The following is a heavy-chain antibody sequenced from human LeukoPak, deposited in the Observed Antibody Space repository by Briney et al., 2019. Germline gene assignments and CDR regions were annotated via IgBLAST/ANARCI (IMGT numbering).Heavy chain of an antibody. V-gene: IGHV4-31*03. CDR2: IFYSGDT. D-gene: IGHD3-22*01. CDR1: GGSISSAEYY. J-gene: IGHJ5*02. CDR3: ARDHYYDSWFDP. Sequence: SETLSLTCTVSGGSISSAEYYWSWIRQHPGEGLEWIAYIFYSGDTYYNPSPKSRVTISVDTSKNQFSLKLSSVTAADTAVYYCARDHYYDSWFDPWGQGTLVTVSS.